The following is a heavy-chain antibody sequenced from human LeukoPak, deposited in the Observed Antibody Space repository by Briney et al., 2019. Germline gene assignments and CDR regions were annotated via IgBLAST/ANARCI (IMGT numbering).Heavy chain of an antibody. CDR3: ARDWGYCFGGSCNNWFDP. Sequence: GGSLRLSCVSSRFTFSTYSMNCVRQAPGKGLEWVSSISSSSGYVYYADSVKGRFTISRDNAKNSLYLQMSSLRAEDTAVYYCARDWGYCFGGSCNNWFDPWGQGTLVTVSS. J-gene: IGHJ5*02. V-gene: IGHV3-21*01. D-gene: IGHD2-15*01. CDR1: RFTFSTYS. CDR2: ISSSSGYV.